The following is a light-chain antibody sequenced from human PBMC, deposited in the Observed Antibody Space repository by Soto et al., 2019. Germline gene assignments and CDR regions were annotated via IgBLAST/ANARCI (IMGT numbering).Light chain of an antibody. Sequence: EIVMTQSPATLSVSPGERATLSCRASQSVSSNLAWYQQKPGQAPRLLIYGASTMATGIPARFSGSGSGTEFTLTISSLQSEDFAVYYCQQYNDGPPFTFGGGTKVEIK. V-gene: IGKV3-15*01. CDR2: GAS. J-gene: IGKJ4*01. CDR3: QQYNDGPPFT. CDR1: QSVSSN.